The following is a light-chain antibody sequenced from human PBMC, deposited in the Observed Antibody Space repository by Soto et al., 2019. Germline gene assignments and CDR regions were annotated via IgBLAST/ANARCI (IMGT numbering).Light chain of an antibody. CDR1: QSVSSRY. CDR3: QQSGTSPRT. J-gene: IGKJ5*01. V-gene: IGKV3-20*01. Sequence: IVLTQSPGNLSLSPGERATLSCGASQSVSSRYLAWYQQKHGQAPRLLIYGASTRATGIPARFSGSVSGTEGTITISSLKSEDGAVYICQQSGTSPRTFGQGTRLEIK. CDR2: GAS.